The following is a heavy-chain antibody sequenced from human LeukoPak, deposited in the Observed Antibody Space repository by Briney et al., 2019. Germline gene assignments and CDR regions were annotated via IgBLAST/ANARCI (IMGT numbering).Heavy chain of an antibody. CDR1: GFTFSSYA. V-gene: IGHV3-23*01. D-gene: IGHD4/OR15-4a*01. Sequence: GGSLRLSCAASGFTFSSYAMSWVRQAPGKGLEWVSGISGSGGSTYYADSGKGRFTISRDNSKNTLHLQMNSLRAEDTAVYYCARRAGAYSHPYDYWGQGTLVTVSS. CDR3: ARRAGAYSHPYDY. J-gene: IGHJ4*02. CDR2: ISGSGGST.